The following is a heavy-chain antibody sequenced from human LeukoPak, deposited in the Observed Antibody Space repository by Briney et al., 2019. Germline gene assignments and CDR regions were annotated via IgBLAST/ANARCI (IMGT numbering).Heavy chain of an antibody. D-gene: IGHD6-19*01. CDR3: AGSSGSDTGPFDY. J-gene: IGHJ4*02. CDR1: GFTFSSYS. Sequence: GGSLRLSCAASGFTFSSYSMNWVRQAPGKGLEWVSYISSSSSTIYYADSVKGRFTISRDNAKNSLYLQMNSLRAEDTAVYYCAGSSGSDTGPFDYWGPGTLVTVSS. CDR2: ISSSSSTI. V-gene: IGHV3-48*01.